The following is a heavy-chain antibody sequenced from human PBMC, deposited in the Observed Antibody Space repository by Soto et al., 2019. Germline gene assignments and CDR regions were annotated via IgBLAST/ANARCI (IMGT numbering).Heavy chain of an antibody. Sequence: QVQLVQSGAEVKKPGASVKVSCKASGYTFTSYYMHWVRLAPGQGLEWMGIIIPDGGGTSYAQQFQGRVIMTRDTSTSTVYMEMSSLRSEDTAVYYCAVGGNYLSMDVWGQGTTVTVSS. CDR2: IIPDGGGT. V-gene: IGHV1-46*01. D-gene: IGHD4-4*01. CDR3: AVGGNYLSMDV. J-gene: IGHJ6*02. CDR1: GYTFTSYY.